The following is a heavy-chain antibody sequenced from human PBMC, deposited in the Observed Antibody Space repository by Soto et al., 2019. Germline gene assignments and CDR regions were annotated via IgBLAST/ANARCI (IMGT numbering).Heavy chain of an antibody. CDR2: IWYDGSNK. D-gene: IGHD3-16*01. J-gene: IGHJ6*03. Sequence: GGSLRLSCAASGFTFSSYGMHWVRQAPGKGLEWVAVIWYDGSNKYYADSVKGRFTISRDNSKNTLYLQMNSLRAEDTAVYYCARVPGPDYYVDGGKTFYYYYYMDVWGKGTTVTVSS. CDR3: ARVPGPDYYVDGGKTFYYYYYMDV. V-gene: IGHV3-33*01. CDR1: GFTFSSYG.